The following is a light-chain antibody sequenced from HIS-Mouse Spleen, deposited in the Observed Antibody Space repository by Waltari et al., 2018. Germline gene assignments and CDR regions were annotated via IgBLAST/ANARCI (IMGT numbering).Light chain of an antibody. J-gene: IGKJ1*01. Sequence: EIVMTQSPATLSVSPGERATLSCRASQSVSSNLAWYQQKPGQAPTLLIYGASTRATGIPARCSGSGSGTEFTLTISSMQSENFAVYYCQQYNNWPWTFGQGTKVEIK. CDR3: QQYNNWPWT. CDR1: QSVSSN. CDR2: GAS. V-gene: IGKV3-15*01.